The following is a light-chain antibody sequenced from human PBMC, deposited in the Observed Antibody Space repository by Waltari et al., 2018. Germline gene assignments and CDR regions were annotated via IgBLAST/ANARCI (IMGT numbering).Light chain of an antibody. J-gene: IGLJ3*02. V-gene: IGLV1-51*01. CDR3: ATWDSRLSVVV. CDR2: DNN. Sequence: QSVLTQPPSVSAAPGQRVTISCSGGSSHIGNNDVSWYQQFPGTAPKLLITDNNKRPFGIPDRFSGSKSGTSATLGITGLQTGDEADYYCATWDSRLSVVVFGGGTKVTDL. CDR1: SSHIGNND.